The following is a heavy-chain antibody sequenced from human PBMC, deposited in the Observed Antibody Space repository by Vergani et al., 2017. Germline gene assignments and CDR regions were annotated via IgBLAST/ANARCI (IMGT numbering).Heavy chain of an antibody. Sequence: EVHLLESGGGLVQSWGSLRLSCAASGFTFSNSAVSWVRQAPGRGLAWVSSISGPGLSTYYADSVKGRFSISRDNSKNTVFLQMHSLRAEDTAIYYCSKDEQYTAPWERGYFHVLDVWGQGTTVSVSS. D-gene: IGHD1-26*01. CDR3: SKDEQYTAPWERGYFHVLDV. CDR1: GFTFSNSA. J-gene: IGHJ6*02. CDR2: ISGPGLST. V-gene: IGHV3-23*01.